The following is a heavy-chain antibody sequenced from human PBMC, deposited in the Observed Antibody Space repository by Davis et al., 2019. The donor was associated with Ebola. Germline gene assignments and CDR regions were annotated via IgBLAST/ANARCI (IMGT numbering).Heavy chain of an antibody. V-gene: IGHV1-46*01. Sequence: ASVKVSCKASGYTFTSYYMHWVRQAPGQGLEWMGIINPSGGSTSYAQKFQGRVTMTRNTSISTAYMELSSLRSEDTAVYYCARGGQYDYIWGSYRAGYSDYWGQGTLVTVSS. J-gene: IGHJ4*02. D-gene: IGHD3-16*02. CDR3: ARGGQYDYIWGSYRAGYSDY. CDR2: INPSGGST. CDR1: GYTFTSYY.